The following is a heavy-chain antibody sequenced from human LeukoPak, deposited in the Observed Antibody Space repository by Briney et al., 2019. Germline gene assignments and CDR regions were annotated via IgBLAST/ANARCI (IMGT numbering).Heavy chain of an antibody. J-gene: IGHJ3*02. CDR1: GGAISSYY. Sequence: SQTLSLTCTVSGGAISSYYWSWIRQPPGKGLEWIGYIYYSGSTNYNPSLKSRVTISVDTSKNQFSLKLSSVTAADTAVYYCARGEGDWDSGAFYAFDIWGQGTMVTVSS. CDR2: IYYSGST. V-gene: IGHV4-59*08. CDR3: ARGEGDWDSGAFYAFDI. D-gene: IGHD2-21*02.